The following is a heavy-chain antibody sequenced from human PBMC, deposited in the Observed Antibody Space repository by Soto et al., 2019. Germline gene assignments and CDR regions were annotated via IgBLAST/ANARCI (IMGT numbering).Heavy chain of an antibody. CDR1: GGTFSSYA. Sequence: ASVKVSCKASGGTFSSYAISWVRQAPGQGLEWMGGIIPIFGTANYAQKFQGRVTITADESTSTAYMELSSLRSEDTAVYYCARDAHYYDSSGYYGYWGQGTLVTVSS. J-gene: IGHJ4*02. D-gene: IGHD3-22*01. CDR3: ARDAHYYDSSGYYGY. V-gene: IGHV1-69*13. CDR2: IIPIFGTA.